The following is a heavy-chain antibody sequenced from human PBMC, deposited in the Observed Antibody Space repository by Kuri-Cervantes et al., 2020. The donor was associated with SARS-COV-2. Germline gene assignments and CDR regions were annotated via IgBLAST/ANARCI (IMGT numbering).Heavy chain of an antibody. V-gene: IGHV4-39*07. CDR2: IYHSGST. J-gene: IGHJ1*01. D-gene: IGHD2-2*01. CDR3: ARGKVVVVPAAPGKGYFQH. CDR1: GGSISSSSYY. Sequence: SETLSLTCTVSGGSISSSSYYWGWIRQPPGKGLEWIGSIYHSGSTNYNPSLKSRVTISVDTSKNQFSLKLSSVTAADTAVYYCARGKVVVVPAAPGKGYFQHWGQGALVTVSS.